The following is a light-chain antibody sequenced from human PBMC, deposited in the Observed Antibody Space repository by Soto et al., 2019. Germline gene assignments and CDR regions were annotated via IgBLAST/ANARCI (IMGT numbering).Light chain of an antibody. CDR3: QQRGDWPPIT. CDR1: QSVSTF. J-gene: IGKJ5*01. V-gene: IGKV3-11*01. CDR2: NAS. Sequence: EIVLTQSPATLSFSPGERAILSCGASQSVSTFLAWFQQKPGQPPRLLIYNASNRTTGIPARFSGSGSGTDFTLTISSLEPEDFAVYYCQQRGDWPPITFGQGTRLEIK.